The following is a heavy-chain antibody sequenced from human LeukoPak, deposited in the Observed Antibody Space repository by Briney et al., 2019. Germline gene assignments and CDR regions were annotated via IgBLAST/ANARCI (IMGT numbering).Heavy chain of an antibody. Sequence: SETLSLTCTVSGGSISSYYWSWIRQPPGQGLEWIGYIYYSGSTNYNPSLKSRGTISVDTSKNQFSLKLSSVTAADTAVYYCARDYDSSGYYPNWFDPWGQGTLVTVSS. J-gene: IGHJ5*02. CDR3: ARDYDSSGYYPNWFDP. CDR2: IYYSGST. D-gene: IGHD3-22*01. V-gene: IGHV4-59*01. CDR1: GGSISSYY.